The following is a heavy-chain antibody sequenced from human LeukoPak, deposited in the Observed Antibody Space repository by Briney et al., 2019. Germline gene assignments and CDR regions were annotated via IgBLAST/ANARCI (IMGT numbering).Heavy chain of an antibody. CDR1: GYTFTSYG. V-gene: IGHV1-69*13. CDR3: ARDRYHDGSGRYFESIF. Sequence: SVKVSCKASGYTFTSYGISWVRQAPGQGLEWMGGIFPNLGSANFAQKFQGRLTITADESTNTAYMELSSLRSEDTALYYCARDRYHDGSGRYFESIFWGQGTLVTVSS. J-gene: IGHJ4*02. CDR2: IFPNLGSA. D-gene: IGHD3-22*01.